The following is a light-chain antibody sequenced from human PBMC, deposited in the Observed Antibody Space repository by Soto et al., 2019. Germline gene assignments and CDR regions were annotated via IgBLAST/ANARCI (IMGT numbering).Light chain of an antibody. CDR1: QSLVYSNGNTY. V-gene: IGKV2-30*01. CDR2: KVS. Sequence: DVVMTQSPLSLPVTLGQPASISCRSSQSLVYSNGNTYLNWFHQRPGQSPRRLIYKVSNRDSGVPDRFSGSGSGTHFTLTLSRVEAEDVGVYYCMQGTHWITFGQGTRLEIK. CDR3: MQGTHWIT. J-gene: IGKJ5*01.